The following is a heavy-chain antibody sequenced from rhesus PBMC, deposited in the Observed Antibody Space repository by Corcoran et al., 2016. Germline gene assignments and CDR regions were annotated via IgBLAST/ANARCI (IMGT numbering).Heavy chain of an antibody. CDR2: SSGSGGGA. Sequence: QLQLQESGPGLVKPSETLSLTCAVSGGSISSSYWSWIRQPPGKGLEWIGRSSGSGGGADDHPSLQSRGTISADTSKNQFSVRLSCVAAADTAVYYCVRVYCSGRIDWGQGVLVTVSS. CDR3: VRVYCSGRID. CDR1: GGSISSSY. J-gene: IGHJ4*01. V-gene: IGHV4-173*01. D-gene: IGHD6-25*01.